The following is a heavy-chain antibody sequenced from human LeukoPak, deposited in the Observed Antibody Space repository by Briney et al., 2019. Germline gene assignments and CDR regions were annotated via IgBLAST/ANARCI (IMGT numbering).Heavy chain of an antibody. J-gene: IGHJ4*02. Sequence: ASVKVSCKASGYTFTSYAMNWVRQAPGQGLEWMGWINTNTGNPTYAQGFTGRFVFSLDTSVSTAYLQISSLKAEDTAVYYCARAKDLLVIAAAGTEGSFDYWGQGTLVTVSS. D-gene: IGHD6-13*01. V-gene: IGHV7-4-1*02. CDR1: GYTFTSYA. CDR2: INTNTGNP. CDR3: ARAKDLLVIAAAGTEGSFDY.